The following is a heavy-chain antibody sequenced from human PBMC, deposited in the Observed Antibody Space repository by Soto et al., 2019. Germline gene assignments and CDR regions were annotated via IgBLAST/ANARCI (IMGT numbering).Heavy chain of an antibody. J-gene: IGHJ4*02. CDR2: IYYSGST. D-gene: IGHD5-18*01. CDR1: GSSISSGDYY. V-gene: IGHV4-30-4*01. CDR3: ASTAMAPSFHFDY. Sequence: SETLSLTCTVSGSSISSGDYYWSWIRQPPGKGLEWIGYIYYSGSTYYNPSLKSRVTISVDTSKNQFSLKLSSVTAADTAVYYCASTAMAPSFHFDYWGQGTLVTVSS.